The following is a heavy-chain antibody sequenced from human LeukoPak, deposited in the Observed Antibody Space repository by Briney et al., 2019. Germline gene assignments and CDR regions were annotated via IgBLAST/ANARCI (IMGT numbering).Heavy chain of an antibody. Sequence: PSETLSLTCTVSGGSISSYYWSWIRQPPGKGLEWIGYIYYSGSTNYNPSLKGRVTISVDTSKNQFSLKLSSVTAADTAVYYCARSVTPTNWFDPWGQGTLVTVSS. J-gene: IGHJ5*02. CDR1: GGSISSYY. CDR2: IYYSGST. CDR3: ARSVTPTNWFDP. V-gene: IGHV4-59*01. D-gene: IGHD4-17*01.